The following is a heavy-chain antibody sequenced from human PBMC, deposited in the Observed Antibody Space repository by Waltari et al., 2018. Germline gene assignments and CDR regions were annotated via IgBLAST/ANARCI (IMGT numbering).Heavy chain of an antibody. CDR2: IYSGGST. Sequence: EVQLVESGGGLIQPGGSLRLSCAASGFTVSSNYMSWVRQAPGKGLEWVSGIYSGGSTYYADSVKGRFTISRDNSKNTLYLQMNSLRAEDTAVYYCARGKWELPYYFDYWGQGTLVTVSS. V-gene: IGHV3-53*01. CDR1: GFTVSSNY. D-gene: IGHD1-26*01. J-gene: IGHJ4*02. CDR3: ARGKWELPYYFDY.